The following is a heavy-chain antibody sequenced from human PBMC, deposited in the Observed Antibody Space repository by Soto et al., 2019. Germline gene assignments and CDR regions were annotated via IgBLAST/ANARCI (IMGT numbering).Heavy chain of an antibody. Sequence: GGSLRLSCAASGFTCSSYEMSWVRQAPGKGLEWVSTILVGGSTHYPDSVKGRFTISRDNSKNTAFLQMNSLTAGDTAVYYCAKATATGGGAFDICGQGTVVTVSS. D-gene: IGHD2-8*02. CDR2: ILVGGST. CDR3: AKATATGGGAFDI. J-gene: IGHJ3*02. CDR1: GFTCSSYE. V-gene: IGHV3-23*01.